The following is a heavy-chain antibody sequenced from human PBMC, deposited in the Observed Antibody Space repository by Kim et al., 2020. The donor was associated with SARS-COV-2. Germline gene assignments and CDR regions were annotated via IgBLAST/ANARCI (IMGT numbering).Heavy chain of an antibody. CDR1: GGSISSSSYY. Sequence: SETLSLTCTVSGGSISSSSYYWGWIRQPPGKGLEWIGSIYYSGSTYYNPSLKSRVTISVDTSKNQFSLKLSSVTAADTAVYYCAAPMYYDFWSGYYSYYFYGMDVWGQGTTVTVSS. V-gene: IGHV4-39*01. J-gene: IGHJ6*02. D-gene: IGHD3-3*01. CDR2: IYYSGST. CDR3: AAPMYYDFWSGYYSYYFYGMDV.